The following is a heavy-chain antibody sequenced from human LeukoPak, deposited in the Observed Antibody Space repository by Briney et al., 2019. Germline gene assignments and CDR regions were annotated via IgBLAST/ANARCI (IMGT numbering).Heavy chain of an antibody. CDR1: GGSFSDYY. CDR3: ARGRGYYDSSGSFFGY. J-gene: IGHJ4*02. D-gene: IGHD3-22*01. V-gene: IGHV4-34*01. Sequence: SETLSLTCAVYGGSFSDYYWSWTRQPPGKGLEWIGEINHSGSTNYNPSLKSRVTISVDTSKNQFSLKLSSVTAADTAVYYCARGRGYYDSSGSFFGYWGQGTLVTVSS. CDR2: INHSGST.